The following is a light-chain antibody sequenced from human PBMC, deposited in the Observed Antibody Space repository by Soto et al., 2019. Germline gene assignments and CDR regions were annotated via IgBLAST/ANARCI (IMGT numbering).Light chain of an antibody. J-gene: IGLJ3*02. CDR2: EVS. CDR3: AAWDDSLSGWV. CDR1: SGDVGGYYY. Sequence: QSVLTQPASVSGSPGQSITISCTGTSGDVGGYYYVSWYQQLPGKAPKLMISEVSNRPSGVSNRFSGSKSGNTASLTISGLQAEDEADYYCAAWDDSLSGWVFGGGTKLTVL. V-gene: IGLV2-14*01.